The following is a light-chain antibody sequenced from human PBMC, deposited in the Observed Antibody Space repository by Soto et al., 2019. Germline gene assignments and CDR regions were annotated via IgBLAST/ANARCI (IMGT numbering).Light chain of an antibody. J-gene: IGKJ5*01. CDR1: QSVSTY. Sequence: EIVLTQAAATLSLSLGERATLSCRASQSVSTYLGWYQQKPGQAPRLLIYDASNRATGIPARFSGSGSGTDFTLTICSLEPEDFAVYYCQQRSNWITFGQGTRLEIK. CDR2: DAS. V-gene: IGKV3-11*01. CDR3: QQRSNWIT.